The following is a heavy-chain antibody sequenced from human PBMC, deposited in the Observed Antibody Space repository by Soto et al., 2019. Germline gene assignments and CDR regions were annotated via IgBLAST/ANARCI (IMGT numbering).Heavy chain of an antibody. CDR3: ARNRVYSYGLWFDY. V-gene: IGHV1-18*04. D-gene: IGHD5-18*01. CDR2: ISAYNGNT. Sequence: XSVKVSCKASGYSFTSYGIIWVRRAPGQGLEWMGWISAYNGNTNYAQKLQGRVTMTTDTSTSTAYMELRSLRSDDTAVYYCARNRVYSYGLWFDYWGQGTLVTVSS. J-gene: IGHJ4*02. CDR1: GYSFTSYG.